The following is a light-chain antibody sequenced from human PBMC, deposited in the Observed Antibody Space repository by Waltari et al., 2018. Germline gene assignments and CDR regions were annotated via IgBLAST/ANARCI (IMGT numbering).Light chain of an antibody. CDR2: YDS. J-gene: IGLJ1*01. CDR1: NIGSYS. Sequence: SYVLTQPPSVSVAPGETASIPCGGDNIGSYSVHWYQQKPGQAPVLAIFYDSDRPSGIPARFSGSNSGNTATLTITSVEAGDEARYYCQVWHADIDPGVFGTGTEVTVL. CDR3: QVWHADIDPGV. V-gene: IGLV3-21*04.